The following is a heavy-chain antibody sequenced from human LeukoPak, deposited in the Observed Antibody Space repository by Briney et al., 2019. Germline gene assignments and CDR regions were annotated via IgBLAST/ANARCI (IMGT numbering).Heavy chain of an antibody. Sequence: ASVKVSCKASGYTFASYGISWVRQAPGQGLEWMGWISAYNGNTSYAQKLQGRVTMTTDTSTSTAYMELRSLRSDDTAVYYCARDLRQLVRGYYYYYMDVWGKGTTVTVSS. CDR3: ARDLRQLVRGYYYYYMDV. CDR2: ISAYNGNT. V-gene: IGHV1-18*01. J-gene: IGHJ6*03. CDR1: GYTFASYG. D-gene: IGHD6-6*01.